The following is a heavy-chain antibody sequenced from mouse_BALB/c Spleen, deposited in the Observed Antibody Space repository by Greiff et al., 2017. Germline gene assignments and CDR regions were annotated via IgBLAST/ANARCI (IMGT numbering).Heavy chain of an antibody. Sequence: VQLQQSGAELVRPGTSVKVSCKASGYAFTNYLIEWVKQRPGQGLEWIGVINPGSGGTNYNEKFKGKATLTADKSSSTAYMQLSGLTSDDSAVYFCARGYDGGVSFVYWGEERLGTVSA. CDR1: GYAFTNYL. D-gene: IGHD2-2*01. CDR2: INPGSGGT. J-gene: IGHJ3*01. V-gene: IGHV1-54*01. CDR3: ARGYDGGVSFVY.